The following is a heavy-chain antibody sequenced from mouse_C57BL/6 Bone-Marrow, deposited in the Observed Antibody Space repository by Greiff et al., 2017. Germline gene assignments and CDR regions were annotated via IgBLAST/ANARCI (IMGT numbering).Heavy chain of an antibody. D-gene: IGHD1-1*01. CDR1: GYSFTDYN. CDR3: ASYYDGSSYVDD. V-gene: IGHV1-39*01. Sequence: VQLQQSGPELVKPGASVKISCKASGYSFTDYNMNWVKQSNGKSLEWIGVINPNYGTTSYNQKFKGKATLTVDQSSSTASMQLNSLTSEDSAVYYCASYYDGSSYVDDWGQGTTLTGSS. J-gene: IGHJ2*01. CDR2: INPNYGTT.